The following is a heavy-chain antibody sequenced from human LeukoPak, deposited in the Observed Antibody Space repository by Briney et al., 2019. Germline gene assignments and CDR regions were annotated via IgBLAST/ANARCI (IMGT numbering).Heavy chain of an antibody. CDR3: ARDLGQNGDSVDY. CDR2: INPNSGGT. D-gene: IGHD4-17*01. CDR1: GYTLTGYY. V-gene: IGHV1-2*02. J-gene: IGHJ4*02. Sequence: ASVKVSCKASGYTLTGYYMHWVRQAPGQGLEWMGWINPNSGGTNYAQKFQGRVNMTRDTSISTAYMELSRLRSDDTAVYYCARDLGQNGDSVDYWGQGTLVTVSS.